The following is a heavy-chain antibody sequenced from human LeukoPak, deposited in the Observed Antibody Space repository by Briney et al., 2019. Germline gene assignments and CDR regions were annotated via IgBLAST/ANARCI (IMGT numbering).Heavy chain of an antibody. CDR3: ARERKTTTTHYFDY. Sequence: ASVTVSCKASGYTFTGYYMHWLRQAPGQGLEWMVWINPNSGGTNYAQKFQGRVTMTRDTSISTAYMELSRLRSDDTAVYYCARERKTTTTHYFDYWGQGTLVTVSS. CDR1: GYTFTGYY. CDR2: INPNSGGT. V-gene: IGHV1-2*02. J-gene: IGHJ4*02. D-gene: IGHD4-11*01.